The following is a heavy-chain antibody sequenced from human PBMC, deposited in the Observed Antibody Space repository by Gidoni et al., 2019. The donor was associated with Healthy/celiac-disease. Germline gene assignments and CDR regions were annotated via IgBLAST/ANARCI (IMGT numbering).Heavy chain of an antibody. CDR2: INHSEST. Sequence: QVQLQQWGAGLLKPSETLSLTCAVYGGSFSSYYWSWIRQPPGKGLEWIGEINHSESTNYNPSLKSRVTISVDTSKNQFSLKLSSVTAADTAVYYCARSINYYFDSSGYYSRYYYYGMDVWGQGTTVTVSS. CDR1: GGSFSSYY. V-gene: IGHV4-34*01. CDR3: ARSINYYFDSSGYYSRYYYYGMDV. J-gene: IGHJ6*02. D-gene: IGHD3-22*01.